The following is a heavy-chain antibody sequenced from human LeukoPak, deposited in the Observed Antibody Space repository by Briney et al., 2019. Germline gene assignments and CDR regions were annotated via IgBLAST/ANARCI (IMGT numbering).Heavy chain of an antibody. CDR3: ARDGSESGYYYYGMDV. D-gene: IGHD1-26*01. J-gene: IGHJ6*02. V-gene: IGHV3-21*01. CDR1: GFTFSSYS. CDR2: ISSSSSYT. Sequence: GSLRLSCAASGFTFSSYSMNWVRQAPGKGLEWVSSISSSSSYTYYADSVKGRFTISRDNAKNSLYLQMNSLRAEDTAVYYCARDGSESGYYYYGMDVWGQGTTVTVSS.